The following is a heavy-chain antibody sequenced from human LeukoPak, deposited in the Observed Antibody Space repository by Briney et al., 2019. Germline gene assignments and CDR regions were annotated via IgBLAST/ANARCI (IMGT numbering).Heavy chain of an antibody. J-gene: IGHJ4*02. Sequence: ASVKVSCKASGYTFTGYYMHWVRQAPGQGLEWMGWINPNSGGTNYAQKFQGRVTMTRDTSISTAYMELSRLRFDDTAVYYCARDQDDYGDYFFDYWGQGTLVTVSS. CDR3: ARDQDDYGDYFFDY. CDR1: GYTFTGYY. V-gene: IGHV1-2*02. CDR2: INPNSGGT. D-gene: IGHD4-17*01.